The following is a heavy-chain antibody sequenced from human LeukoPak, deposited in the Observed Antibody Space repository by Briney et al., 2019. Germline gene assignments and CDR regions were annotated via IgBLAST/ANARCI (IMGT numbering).Heavy chain of an antibody. V-gene: IGHV4-59*01. CDR2: IHYSGSA. D-gene: IGHD2-21*02. CDR1: GGSISSYY. J-gene: IGHJ4*02. Sequence: SETLSLTCTVSGGSISSYYWSWVRQPPGKGLEWIGYIHYSGSANHNPSLKSRVTISVDTSKNQFSLKLSSVTAADAAVYYCATGPCGGDCYYYFDYWGQGTLVTVSS. CDR3: ATGPCGGDCYYYFDY.